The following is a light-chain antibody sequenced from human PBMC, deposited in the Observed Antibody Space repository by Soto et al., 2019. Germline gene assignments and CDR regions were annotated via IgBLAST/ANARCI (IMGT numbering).Light chain of an antibody. CDR1: SSDVGGYDY. J-gene: IGLJ3*02. Sequence: QSALTQPASVSGSPGQSITISCTGTSSDVGGYDYVSWYQQRPGKAPKLLIYDVFNRPSGVPDRFSGSKSGNTASLTISGLQAEDEADYYCCSYAGSYTQVFGGGTKVTVL. V-gene: IGLV2-14*03. CDR3: CSYAGSYTQV. CDR2: DVF.